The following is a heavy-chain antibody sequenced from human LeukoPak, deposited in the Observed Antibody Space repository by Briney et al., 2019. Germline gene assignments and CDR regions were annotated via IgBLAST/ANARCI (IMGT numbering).Heavy chain of an antibody. V-gene: IGHV1-18*01. CDR1: GYTFTSYG. D-gene: IGHD4-17*01. J-gene: IGHJ5*02. CDR2: ISAYNGNT. CDR3: ARVGPLTTVTYKYNWFDP. Sequence: PGASVKVSCKASGYTFTSYGISWVRQAPGQGLEWMGWISAYNGNTNYAQKLQGRVTMTTDTSTSTAYMELRSLRSDDTAVYYCARVGPLTTVTYKYNWFDPWGQGTLVTVSS.